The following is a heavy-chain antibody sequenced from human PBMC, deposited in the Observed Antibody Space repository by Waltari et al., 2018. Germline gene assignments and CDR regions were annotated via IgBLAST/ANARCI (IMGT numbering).Heavy chain of an antibody. D-gene: IGHD4-4*01. CDR2: INVDGSST. V-gene: IGHV3-74*01. J-gene: IGHJ4*02. Sequence: EVQLVESGGDLVQPGGSLRLSCAASGFTFSNYWMNWVRQAPGKGLAWVSRINVDGSSTVYANSVAGRFTISRDNAKNTVYLEMSGLRAEDTAVYYCTRGEINYSRFDYWGQGSLVTVSS. CDR1: GFTFSNYW. CDR3: TRGEINYSRFDY.